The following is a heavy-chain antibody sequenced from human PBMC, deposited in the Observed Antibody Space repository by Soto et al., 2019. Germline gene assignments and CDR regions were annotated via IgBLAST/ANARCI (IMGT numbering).Heavy chain of an antibody. V-gene: IGHV3-11*06. J-gene: IGHJ4*02. CDR1: GFTFSDYY. Sequence: GGSLRLSCVASGFTFSDYYMSWIRQAPGKGLEWVSYISSSSSYTNYADSVKGRFTISRDNAKNSLYLQMNSLRAEDTAVYYCARAQLAGTTHFDYWGQGTLVTVSS. D-gene: IGHD1-7*01. CDR2: ISSSSSYT. CDR3: ARAQLAGTTHFDY.